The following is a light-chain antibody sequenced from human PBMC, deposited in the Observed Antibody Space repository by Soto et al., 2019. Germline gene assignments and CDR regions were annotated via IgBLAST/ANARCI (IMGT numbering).Light chain of an antibody. CDR2: AAS. V-gene: IGKV1-12*01. CDR3: QQSYSLPWT. J-gene: IGKJ1*01. CDR1: QGISSW. Sequence: DIQMTQSPSSVSPSVGDRVTITCRASQGISSWLAWYQQKPGKAPKLLIYAASSLQSGVPSRFSGSGSGTDFTLTITGLKPEDFETYSCQQSYSLPWTFGQGTKVDIK.